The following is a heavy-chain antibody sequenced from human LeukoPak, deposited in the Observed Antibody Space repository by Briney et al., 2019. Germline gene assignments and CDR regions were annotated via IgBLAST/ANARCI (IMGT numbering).Heavy chain of an antibody. D-gene: IGHD6-13*01. Sequence: ASVKVSCKASGYTFTGYYIHWVRQAPGQGLEWMGWISAYNGNTNYAQKLQGRVTMTTDTSTSTAYMELRSLRSDDTAVYYCARDIAAAGNDAFDIWGQGTMVTVSS. CDR3: ARDIAAAGNDAFDI. V-gene: IGHV1-18*04. CDR1: GYTFTGYY. J-gene: IGHJ3*02. CDR2: ISAYNGNT.